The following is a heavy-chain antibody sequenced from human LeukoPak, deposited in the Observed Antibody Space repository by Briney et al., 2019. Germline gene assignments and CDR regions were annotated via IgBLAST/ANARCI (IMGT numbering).Heavy chain of an antibody. V-gene: IGHV1-46*01. CDR3: ARDNSVGDVARWFDP. CDR1: GYSFTSHY. J-gene: IGHJ5*02. CDR2: INPSGSST. D-gene: IGHD1-26*01. Sequence: TSVKVSCKASGYSFTSHYMHWVRQAPGQGLEWLGLINPSGSSTLYAQKFQGRVTMTRDMSTTTDYMELSSLRSEDTAVYYCARDNSVGDVARWFDPWGQGTLVTVSS.